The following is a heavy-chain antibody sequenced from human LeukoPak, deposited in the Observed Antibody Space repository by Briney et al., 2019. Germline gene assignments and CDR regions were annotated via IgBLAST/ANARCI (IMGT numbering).Heavy chain of an antibody. V-gene: IGHV5-10-1*01. J-gene: IGHJ1*01. CDR1: GYSFTSYW. Sequence: GESLKISCKSSGYSFTSYWISWVRQMPGKGLEWMGRIDPSDSSTNYSPSFQGHVTISADKSMTTAYLQWTSLKASDTAMYYCARQLTGYAPQEWGQGTLVTVSS. CDR3: ARQLTGYAPQE. CDR2: IDPSDSST. D-gene: IGHD1-1*01.